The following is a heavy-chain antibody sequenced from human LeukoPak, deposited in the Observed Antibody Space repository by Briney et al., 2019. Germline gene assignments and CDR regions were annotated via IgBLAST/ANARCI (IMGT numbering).Heavy chain of an antibody. CDR1: GYTFTGYY. CDR2: INPNSGGT. V-gene: IGHV1-2*02. CDR3: ARGALLLWFGESNDY. Sequence: ASVKVSCKASGYTFTGYYMHWVRQAPGQGLEWMGWINPNSGGTNYAQKFQSRVTMTRDTSISTAYMELSRLRSDDTAVYYCARGALLLWFGESNDYWSQGTLVTVSS. D-gene: IGHD3-10*01. J-gene: IGHJ4*02.